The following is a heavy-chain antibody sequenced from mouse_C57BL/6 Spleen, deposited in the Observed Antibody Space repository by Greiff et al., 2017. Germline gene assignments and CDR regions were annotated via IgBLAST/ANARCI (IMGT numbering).Heavy chain of an antibody. V-gene: IGHV1-81*01. CDR3: ARESRLQNYWYFDV. D-gene: IGHD2-10*01. Sequence: VQLQQSGAELARPGASVKLSCKASGYTFTSYGISWVKQRTGQGLEWIGEIYPRSGNTYYNEKFKGKATLTADKSSSTAYMELRSLTSEDSAVYFCARESRLQNYWYFDVWGTGTTVTVSS. CDR1: GYTFTSYG. J-gene: IGHJ1*03. CDR2: IYPRSGNT.